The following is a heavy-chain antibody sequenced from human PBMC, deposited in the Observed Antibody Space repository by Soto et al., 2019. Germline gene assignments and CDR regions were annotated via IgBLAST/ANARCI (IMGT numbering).Heavy chain of an antibody. D-gene: IGHD3-22*01. J-gene: IGHJ4*02. V-gene: IGHV3-23*01. CDR2: ISGSGGST. CDR1: GFTFSNYA. CDR3: AKESYDSSGYYPQ. Sequence: EVQLLESGGGLVQPGGSLRVSCAASGFTFSNYAMSWVRQAPGKGLEWVSVISGSGGSTYYADSVKGRFTISRDNSKNTLYLQMNSLRAEDTAVYYCAKESYDSSGYYPQWGQGTLVTVSS.